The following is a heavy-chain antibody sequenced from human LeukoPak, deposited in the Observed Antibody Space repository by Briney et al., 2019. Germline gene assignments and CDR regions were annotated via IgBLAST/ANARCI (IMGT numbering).Heavy chain of an antibody. Sequence: GGSLRLSCEPSGFFFNKYWMTWVRQAPGKGLDWVATLNEDGSKTYYADSVRGRFPISRDNTKNSVYLHMNTLRAEDTALFYCTITHDFWGRGTMVTVS. CDR3: TITHDF. J-gene: IGHJ4*02. CDR1: GFFFNKYW. CDR2: LNEDGSKT. V-gene: IGHV3-7*01.